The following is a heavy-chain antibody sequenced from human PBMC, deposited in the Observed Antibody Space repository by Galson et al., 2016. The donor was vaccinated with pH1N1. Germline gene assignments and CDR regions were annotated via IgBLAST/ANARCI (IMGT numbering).Heavy chain of an antibody. CDR3: AFDTVPNGADH. Sequence: SLRLSCADSGFTFSSYWMSWVRQAPGKGLEWVANIKQDGSEKYYVDSVKGRFTISRDTSKNMLFLHMNTLRADDTALYYCAFDTVPNGADHWGQGTLVTVSS. V-gene: IGHV3-7*03. CDR2: IKQDGSEK. J-gene: IGHJ5*02. CDR1: GFTFSSYW. D-gene: IGHD4-17*01.